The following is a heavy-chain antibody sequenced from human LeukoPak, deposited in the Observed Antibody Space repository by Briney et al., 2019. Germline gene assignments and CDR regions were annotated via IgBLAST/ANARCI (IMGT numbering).Heavy chain of an antibody. V-gene: IGHV4-59*01. CDR3: AREWAIRYYDSSGYDY. CDR2: IHYSGTT. CDR1: GGSIGTSY. J-gene: IGHJ4*02. D-gene: IGHD3-22*01. Sequence: SETRSLTCTVSGGSIGTSYWAWIRQPPGKGLEWIAYIHYSGTTSYNPSLKSRVTISVDTSKNQFSLKLSSVTAADTAVYYCAREWAIRYYDSSGYDYWGQGTLATVSS.